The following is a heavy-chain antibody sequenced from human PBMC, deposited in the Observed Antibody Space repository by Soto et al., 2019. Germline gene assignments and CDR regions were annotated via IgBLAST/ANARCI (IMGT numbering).Heavy chain of an antibody. CDR3: AKDYCSGGSCYQIPVFDY. CDR2: ISGSGGST. D-gene: IGHD2-15*01. CDR1: GFTFSSYW. Sequence: PGGSLRLSCAASGFTFSSYWMSWVRQAPGKGLEWVSVISGSGGSTWYADSVKGRFTISRDNSKNTLYLQMNSLRAEDTAVYHCAKDYCSGGSCYQIPVFDYWGQGTLVTVSS. V-gene: IGHV3-23*01. J-gene: IGHJ4*02.